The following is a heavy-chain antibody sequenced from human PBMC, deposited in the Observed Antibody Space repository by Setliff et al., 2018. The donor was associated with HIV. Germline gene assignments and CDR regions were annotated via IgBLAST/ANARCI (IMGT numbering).Heavy chain of an antibody. D-gene: IGHD2-2*01. J-gene: IGHJ6*03. CDR2: IYSTGST. Sequence: SETLSLTCTVSGPSINIHYWSWIRQSPGKAFEWIGYIYSTGSTNYNPSLQSRVTISMVASRNQFSLKVTSVTAADTAVYYCARGFCSSTTCYEDYYYMDVWGKGSTVTVSS. V-gene: IGHV4-59*11. CDR3: ARGFCSSTTCYEDYYYMDV. CDR1: GPSINIHY.